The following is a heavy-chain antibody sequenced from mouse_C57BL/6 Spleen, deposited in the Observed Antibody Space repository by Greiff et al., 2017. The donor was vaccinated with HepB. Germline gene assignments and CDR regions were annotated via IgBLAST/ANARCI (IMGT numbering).Heavy chain of an antibody. V-gene: IGHV3-6*01. Sequence: ESGPGLVKPSQSLSLTCSVTGYSITSGYYWNWIRQFPGNKLEWMGYISYDGSNNYNPSLKNRISITRDTSKNQFFLKLNSVTTEDTATYYCASLYYYGRGAMDYWGQGTSVTVSS. CDR3: ASLYYYGRGAMDY. D-gene: IGHD1-1*01. J-gene: IGHJ4*01. CDR2: ISYDGSN. CDR1: GYSITSGYY.